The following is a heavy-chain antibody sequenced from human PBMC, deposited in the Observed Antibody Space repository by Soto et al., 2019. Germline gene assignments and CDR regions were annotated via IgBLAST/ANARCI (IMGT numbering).Heavy chain of an antibody. CDR1: GGSISSYY. CDR3: AKMTTYYFDY. D-gene: IGHD4-17*01. CDR2: IYYSGST. Sequence: SETLSLTCTVSGGSISSYYWSWIRQPPGKGLEWIGSIYYSGSTYYNPSLKSRVTISVDTSKNQFSLKLSSVTAADTAVYYCAKMTTYYFDYWGQGTLVTVSS. J-gene: IGHJ4*02. V-gene: IGHV4-59*05.